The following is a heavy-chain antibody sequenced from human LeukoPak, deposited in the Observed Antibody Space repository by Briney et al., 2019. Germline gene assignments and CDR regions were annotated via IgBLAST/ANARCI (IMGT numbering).Heavy chain of an antibody. CDR2: IWYDGSNK. Sequence: GGSLRLSCAASGFTFSSYGMHWVRQAPGKGLEWVAVIWYDGSNKYYADSVKGRFTISRDNSKNTLYLQMNSLRAEDTAVYYCARDTQYYDILTGYWGYYYYGMYVWGQGNTVTVSS. V-gene: IGHV3-33*01. D-gene: IGHD3-9*01. CDR3: ARDTQYYDILTGYWGYYYYGMYV. J-gene: IGHJ6*02. CDR1: GFTFSSYG.